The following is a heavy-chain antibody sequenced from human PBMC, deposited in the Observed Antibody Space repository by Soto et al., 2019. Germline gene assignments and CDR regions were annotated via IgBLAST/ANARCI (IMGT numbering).Heavy chain of an antibody. D-gene: IGHD1-26*01. J-gene: IGHJ5*02. Sequence: GASVKVSCKASGGTFSRYAISWVRQAPGQGLEWMGGIIPIFGTANYAQKFQGRVTITADESTSTAYMELSSLRFEDTAVYYCVRAIVGPTTTGWLDPWGQGTLVTVS. V-gene: IGHV1-69*13. CDR1: GGTFSRYA. CDR2: IIPIFGTA. CDR3: VRAIVGPTTTGWLDP.